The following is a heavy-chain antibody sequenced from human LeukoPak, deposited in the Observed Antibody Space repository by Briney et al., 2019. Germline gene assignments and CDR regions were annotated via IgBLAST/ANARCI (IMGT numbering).Heavy chain of an antibody. CDR2: MNPNTGGT. CDR1: GYTFTNYY. Sequence: ASAKVSCKASGYTFTNYYIHWVRQAPGQGLEWMEWMNPNTGGTNYAQKFQGRATMTRDTSVSTAYMELRSLRSDDTAIYYCARDETFDWFDPWGQGTLVTVSS. CDR3: ARDETFDWFDP. J-gene: IGHJ5*02. V-gene: IGHV1-2*02.